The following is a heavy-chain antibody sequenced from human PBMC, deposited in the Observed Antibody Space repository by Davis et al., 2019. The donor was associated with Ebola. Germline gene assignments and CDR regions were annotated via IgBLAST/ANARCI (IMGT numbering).Heavy chain of an antibody. CDR1: GGTFSSYA. CDR2: IIPIFGTA. CDR3: ARVVVPAAHMDV. D-gene: IGHD2-2*01. J-gene: IGHJ6*03. V-gene: IGHV1-69*05. Sequence: SVKVSCKASGGTFSSYAISWVRQAPGQGLEWMGGIIPIFGTANYAQKLQGRVTMTTDTSTSTAYMELRSLRSDDTAVYYCARVVVPAAHMDVWGKGTTVTVSS.